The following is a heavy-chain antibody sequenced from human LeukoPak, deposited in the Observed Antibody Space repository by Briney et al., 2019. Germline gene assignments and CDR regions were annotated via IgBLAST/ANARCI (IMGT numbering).Heavy chain of an antibody. CDR1: GYTFNSYG. J-gene: IGHJ4*01. D-gene: IGHD3-3*01. Sequence: GASVKVSCKASGYTFNSYGLCWVRQAPGQGLEWIGWIDPSYGNITKAVNLHGRVSMITDTSTTTAYMDLRSRASDDRAVYYCARDELSGHFDDWGRGTLVTVSS. CDR2: IDPSYGNI. V-gene: IGHV1-18*01. CDR3: ARDELSGHFDD.